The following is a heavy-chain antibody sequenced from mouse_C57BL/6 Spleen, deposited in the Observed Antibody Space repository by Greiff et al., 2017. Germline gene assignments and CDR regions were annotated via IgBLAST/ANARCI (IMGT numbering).Heavy chain of an antibody. J-gene: IGHJ4*01. D-gene: IGHD1-1*01. V-gene: IGHV1-82*01. CDR2: IYPGDGDT. Sequence: QVQLQQSGPELVKPGASVKISCKASGYAFSSSWMNWVKQRPGKGLEWIGRIYPGDGDTNYNGKFKGKATLTADKSSSTAYMQLSSLTSEDSAVYFCAREGGTTVVAHYYAMDYWGQGTSVTVSS. CDR1: GYAFSSSW. CDR3: AREGGTTVVAHYYAMDY.